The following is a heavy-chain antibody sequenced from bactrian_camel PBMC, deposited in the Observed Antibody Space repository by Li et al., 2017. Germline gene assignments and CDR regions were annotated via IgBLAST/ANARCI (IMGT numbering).Heavy chain of an antibody. CDR3: ATDLNWQNY. CDR2: IYTGGGST. V-gene: IGHV3-2*01. D-gene: IGHD7*01. Sequence: VQLVESGGGLVQPGGSLRLSCAASGFTFSSYYMSWVRQAPGKGLEWVSSIYTGGGSTYYADSVKGRFTISKDNAKTTLYLQMNSLKSEDTALYYCATDLNWQNYWGQGTQVTVS. J-gene: IGHJ4*01. CDR1: GFTFSSYY.